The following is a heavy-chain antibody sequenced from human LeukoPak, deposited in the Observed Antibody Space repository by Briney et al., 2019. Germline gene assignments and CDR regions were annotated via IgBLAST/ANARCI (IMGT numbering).Heavy chain of an antibody. D-gene: IGHD2-15*01. V-gene: IGHV3-48*03. CDR1: GFTFSSYE. J-gene: IGHJ4*02. CDR3: ARGVVAATLDY. Sequence: PGGSLTLSCAASGFTFSSYETNWVRQAPGKGLEWVSYISSSGSTIYYADSVKGRFTISRDNAKNSLYLQMNSLRAEDTAVYYCARGVVAATLDYWGQGTLVTVSS. CDR2: ISSSGSTI.